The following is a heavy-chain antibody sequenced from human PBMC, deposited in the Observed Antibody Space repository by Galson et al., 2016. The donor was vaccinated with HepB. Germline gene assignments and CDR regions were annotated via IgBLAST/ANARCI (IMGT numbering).Heavy chain of an antibody. CDR2: MNPKSSKT. CDR3: ARGRNPWGRVNWFDP. V-gene: IGHV1-8*01. Sequence: SVKVSCKASGYTFTDYYINWVRQATGQGLEWMGWMNPKSSKTVFAQKFKGRVSMTRNSSLSTAYMELSRLTSEDTAVYFCARGRNPWGRVNWFDPWGQGTLVIVSS. J-gene: IGHJ5*02. D-gene: IGHD7-27*01. CDR1: GYTFTDYY.